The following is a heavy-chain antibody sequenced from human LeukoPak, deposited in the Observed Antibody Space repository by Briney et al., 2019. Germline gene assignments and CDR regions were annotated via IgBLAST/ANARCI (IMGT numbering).Heavy chain of an antibody. J-gene: IGHJ4*02. CDR2: INPNSGGT. V-gene: IGHV1-2*02. Sequence: ASVKVSCKASGYTFTGYYMHWVRQAPGQGLEWMGWINPNSGGTNYAQKFQGRVTMTRDTSISTAYMELSRLRSDDTAVYYCARDYTYTVRGVITKTKYYFDYWGQGTPVTVSS. CDR1: GYTFTGYY. D-gene: IGHD3-10*01. CDR3: ARDYTYTVRGVITKTKYYFDY.